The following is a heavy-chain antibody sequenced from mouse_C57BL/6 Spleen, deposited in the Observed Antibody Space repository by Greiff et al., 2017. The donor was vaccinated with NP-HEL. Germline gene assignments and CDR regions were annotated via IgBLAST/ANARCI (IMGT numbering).Heavy chain of an antibody. CDR3: AKLRRAMDY. J-gene: IGHJ4*01. CDR1: GYTFTDYN. Sequence: VQLKQSGPELVKPGASVKMSCKASGYTFTDYNMHWVKQSHGKSLEWIGYINPNNGGTSYNQKFKGKATLTVNKSSSTAYMELRSLTSEDSAVYYCAKLRRAMDYWGQGTSVTVSS. D-gene: IGHD1-1*01. CDR2: INPNNGGT. V-gene: IGHV1-22*01.